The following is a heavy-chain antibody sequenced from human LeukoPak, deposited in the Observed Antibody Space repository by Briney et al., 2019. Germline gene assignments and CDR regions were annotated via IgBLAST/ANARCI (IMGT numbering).Heavy chain of an antibody. CDR1: GGTFSSYA. CDR3: ARIPYCSSTSCYAGQYNWFDP. CDR2: IIPIFGTA. J-gene: IGHJ5*02. D-gene: IGHD2-2*01. Sequence: ASVKVSCKASGGTFSSYAISWVRQAPGQGLEWMEGIIPIFGTANYAQKLQGRVTITADKSTSTAYMELSSLRSEDTAVYYCARIPYCSSTSCYAGQYNWFDPWGQGTLVTVSS. V-gene: IGHV1-69*06.